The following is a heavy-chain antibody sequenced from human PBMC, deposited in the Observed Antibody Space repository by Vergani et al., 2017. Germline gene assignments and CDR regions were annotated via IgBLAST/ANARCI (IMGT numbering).Heavy chain of an antibody. CDR2: IWYDGSNK. Sequence: QVQLVESGGGVVQPGRSLRLSCAASGFTFSSYGMHWVRQAPGKGLEWVAVIWYDGSNKYYADSVKGRFTISRDNSKNTLYLQMNSLRAEDTAVDYCARDPPAGGVDYWGQGTLVTVSS. CDR1: GFTFSSYG. CDR3: ARDPPAGGVDY. D-gene: IGHD1-26*01. V-gene: IGHV3-33*01. J-gene: IGHJ4*02.